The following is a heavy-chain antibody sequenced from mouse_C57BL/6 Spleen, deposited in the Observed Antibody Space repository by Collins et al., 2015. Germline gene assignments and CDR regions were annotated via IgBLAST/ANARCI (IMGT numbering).Heavy chain of an antibody. D-gene: IGHD2-3*01. CDR2: IWSDGST. CDR1: GFSLTSYG. J-gene: IGHJ4*01. CDR3: ARHGDGYYYYAMDY. V-gene: IGHV2-6-2*01. Sequence: QVQLKESGPDLVAPSQSLSITCTVSGFSLTSYGVHWVRQPPGKGLEWLVVIWSDGSTTYNSALKSRLSISKDNSKSQVFLKMNSLQTDDTAMYYRARHGDGYYYYAMDYWGQGTSVTVSS.